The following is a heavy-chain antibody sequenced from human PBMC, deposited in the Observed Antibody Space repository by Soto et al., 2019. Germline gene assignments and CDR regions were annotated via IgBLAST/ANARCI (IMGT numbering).Heavy chain of an antibody. CDR1: GFTFSSYG. CDR3: ARDGTVATLPWQWLAYYFDY. CDR2: IWYDGSNK. D-gene: IGHD6-19*01. Sequence: QVQLVESGGGVVQPGRSLRLSCAASGFTFSSYGMHWVRQAPGKGLEWVAVIWYDGSNKYYADSVKGRFTISRDNSKNTLYLQMNSLRAEDTAVYYCARDGTVATLPWQWLAYYFDYWGQGTLVTVSS. V-gene: IGHV3-33*01. J-gene: IGHJ4*02.